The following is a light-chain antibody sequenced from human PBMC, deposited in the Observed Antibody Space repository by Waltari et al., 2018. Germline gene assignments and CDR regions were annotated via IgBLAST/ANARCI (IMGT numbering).Light chain of an antibody. V-gene: IGLV1-40*01. J-gene: IGLJ2*01. CDR3: QSYDTSLRSSV. CDR1: SSNIGAAYE. CDR2: RHT. Sequence: QSVLTQPPSVSGAPGQRVTISCTGSSSNIGAAYEVHWYQQIPGTAPKLLIYRHTIRPEGFPDRFSGSNSVTSASLAITGLQAEEEADYYCQSYDTSLRSSVFGGGTKLTVL.